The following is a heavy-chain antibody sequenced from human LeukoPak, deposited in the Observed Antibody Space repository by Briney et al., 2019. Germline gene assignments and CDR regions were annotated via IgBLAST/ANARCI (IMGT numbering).Heavy chain of an antibody. CDR3: ARLGGYCSGSSCYWLDY. D-gene: IGHD2-15*01. CDR1: GDSISSSSYY. CDR2: IYHSGST. Sequence: TSETLSLTCTVSGDSISSSSYYWGWIRLPPGKGLEWVASIYHSGSTFYNPSLKSRVTISVDTSKNQFSLKLSSVTAADTAVYYCARLGGYCSGSSCYWLDYWGQGTLVTVSA. V-gene: IGHV4-39*01. J-gene: IGHJ4*02.